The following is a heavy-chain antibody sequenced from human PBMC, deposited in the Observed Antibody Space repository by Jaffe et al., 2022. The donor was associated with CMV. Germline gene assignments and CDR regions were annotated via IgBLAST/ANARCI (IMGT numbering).Heavy chain of an antibody. J-gene: IGHJ6*02. Sequence: QVQLVESGGGVVQPGRSLRLSCAASGFTFSSYGMHWVRQAPGKGLEWVAVIWYDGSNKYYADSVKGRFTISRDNSKNTLYLQMNSLRAEDTAVYYCARGPWGGSSSPYYYYGMDVWGQGTTVTVSS. D-gene: IGHD6-6*01. CDR1: GFTFSSYG. V-gene: IGHV3-33*01. CDR2: IWYDGSNK. CDR3: ARGPWGGSSSPYYYYGMDV.